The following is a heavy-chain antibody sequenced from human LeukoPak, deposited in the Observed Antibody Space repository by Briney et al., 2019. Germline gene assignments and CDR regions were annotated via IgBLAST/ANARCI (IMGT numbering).Heavy chain of an antibody. CDR2: MSGGGGST. CDR3: AKVPVLQLKLIWFDP. V-gene: IGHV3-23*01. CDR1: GFTFSSYA. Sequence: GGSLRLSCAASGFTFSSYAMIWVRQAPGKGLEWVSGMSGGGGSTYYADSVKGRFTISRDNSKNTLYLRMNSLRTEDTAVYYCAKVPVLQLKLIWFDPWGQGTLVTVSS. D-gene: IGHD2/OR15-2a*01. J-gene: IGHJ5*02.